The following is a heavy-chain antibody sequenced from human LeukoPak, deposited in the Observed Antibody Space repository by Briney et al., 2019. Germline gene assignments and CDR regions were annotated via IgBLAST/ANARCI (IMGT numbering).Heavy chain of an antibody. CDR1: GFTVSSNY. CDR3: ARDLGRRTGTTDY. Sequence: PGGSLRLSCAASGFTVSSNYMSWVRQAPGKGLEWVSVIYSGGTTYYADSVKGRFTISRDNSKNMLYLQMNSLRAEDTAVYYCARDLGRRTGTTDYWGQGTLVTVSS. D-gene: IGHD1-1*01. V-gene: IGHV3-53*01. CDR2: IYSGGTT. J-gene: IGHJ4*02.